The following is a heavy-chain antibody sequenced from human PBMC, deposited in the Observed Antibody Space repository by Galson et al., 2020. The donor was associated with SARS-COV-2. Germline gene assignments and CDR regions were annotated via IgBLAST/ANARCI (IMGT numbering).Heavy chain of an antibody. J-gene: IGHJ4*02. V-gene: IGHV4-39*01. CDR3: ARQYSSGWGAAFDY. CDR2: IYYSGST. Sequence: ETSETLSLTCTVSGGSISSSSYYWGWIRQPPGKGLEWIGSIYYSGSTYYNPSLKSRVTISVDTSKNQFSLKLSSVTAADTAVYYCARQYSSGWGAAFDYWGQGTLVTVSS. CDR1: GGSISSSSYY. D-gene: IGHD6-19*01.